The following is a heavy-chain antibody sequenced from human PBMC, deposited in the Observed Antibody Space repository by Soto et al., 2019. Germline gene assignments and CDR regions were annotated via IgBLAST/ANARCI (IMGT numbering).Heavy chain of an antibody. CDR2: IIPIFGTA. CDR3: ARDLSSTRPLLSRLPPMGV. Sequence: ASVKVSCKASGGTFSSYAISWVRQAPGQGLEWMGGIIPIFGTANYAQKFQGRVTITADESTSTAYMELSSLRSEDTAVYYCARDLSSTRPLLSRLPPMGVWGQGTTVTVSS. CDR1: GGTFSSYA. V-gene: IGHV1-69*13. D-gene: IGHD6-13*01. J-gene: IGHJ6*02.